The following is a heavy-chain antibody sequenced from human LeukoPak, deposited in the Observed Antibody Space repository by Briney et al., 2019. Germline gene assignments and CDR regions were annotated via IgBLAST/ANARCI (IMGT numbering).Heavy chain of an antibody. CDR3: ARDRRQQLVLFMFDY. CDR2: ISAYNGNT. V-gene: IGHV1-18*04. D-gene: IGHD6-13*01. Sequence: ASVKVSCKASGYTFTGYYMHWVRQAPGQGLEWMGWISAYNGNTNYAQKLQGRVTMTTDTSTSTAYMELRSLRSDDTAVYYCARDRRQQLVLFMFDYWGQGTLVTVSS. J-gene: IGHJ4*02. CDR1: GYTFTGYY.